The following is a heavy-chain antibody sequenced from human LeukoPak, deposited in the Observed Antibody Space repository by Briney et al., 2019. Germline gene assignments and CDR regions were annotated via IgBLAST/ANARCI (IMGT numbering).Heavy chain of an antibody. V-gene: IGHV4-61*08. D-gene: IGHD1-26*01. CDR3: ATLEWAGGYYYMDV. Sequence: SETLSLTCTVSGGSISSGGYYWSWIRQPPGKGLEWIGYIYTSGTTNYNPSLKSRVTMSVDTSKNQFSLKLSSVTAADTAMYYCATLEWAGGYYYMDVWGKGTTVTVSS. CDR2: IYTSGTT. CDR1: GGSISSGGYY. J-gene: IGHJ6*03.